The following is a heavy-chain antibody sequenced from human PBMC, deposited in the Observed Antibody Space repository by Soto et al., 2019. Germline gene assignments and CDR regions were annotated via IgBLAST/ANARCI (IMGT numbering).Heavy chain of an antibody. V-gene: IGHV1-18*01. CDR1: GYTFTSYG. Sequence: QVPLVQSGAEVKKPGASVKVSCKASGYTFTSYGIIWVRQAPGQGLEWMGWISAYNGNTNYAQKLQGRVTMTTDTSTSTAYMELRSLRSDDTAVYYCARDNIDYDYVWGSYRYTAKFDYWGQGTLVTVSS. CDR2: ISAYNGNT. J-gene: IGHJ4*02. CDR3: ARDNIDYDYVWGSYRYTAKFDY. D-gene: IGHD3-16*02.